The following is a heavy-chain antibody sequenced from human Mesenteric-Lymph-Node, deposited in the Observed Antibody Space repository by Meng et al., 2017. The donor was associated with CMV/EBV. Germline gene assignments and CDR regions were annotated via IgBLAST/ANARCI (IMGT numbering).Heavy chain of an antibody. D-gene: IGHD2-15*01. Sequence: LRLSCTVSGGSISSGDHYWSWIRQPPGKGLEWIGYIYYSGTTYYSPSLKSRLSMSVDTSKNHFSLKLTSVTAADTAVYYCARGTIVVAVAATSNWFDPWGQGTLVTVSS. CDR1: GGSISSGDHY. J-gene: IGHJ5*02. CDR2: IYYSGTT. CDR3: ARGTIVVAVAATSNWFDP. V-gene: IGHV4-30-4*01.